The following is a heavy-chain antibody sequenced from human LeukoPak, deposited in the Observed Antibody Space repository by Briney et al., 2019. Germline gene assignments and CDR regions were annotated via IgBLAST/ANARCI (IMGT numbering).Heavy chain of an antibody. V-gene: IGHV3-20*04. CDR2: INCSGGST. D-gene: IGHD2-2*01. CDR3: ARPPITSPFSFDY. J-gene: IGHJ4*02. Sequence: WGSLRLSCTASGFAFDEHGRNWVRQVPGQGLKWLSGINCSGGSTGYADPLRVRFTVSRDNGKNSLYLQMDSPSAEHTALYYCARPPITSPFSFDYWGQGTPVTVSS. CDR1: GFAFDEHG.